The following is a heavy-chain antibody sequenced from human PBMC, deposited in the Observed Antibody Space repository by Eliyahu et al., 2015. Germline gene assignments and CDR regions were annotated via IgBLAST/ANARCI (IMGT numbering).Heavy chain of an antibody. D-gene: IGHD4-17*01. V-gene: IGHV5-51*01. CDR1: GYRFNDYW. CDR3: GRRGYVTSDTDDY. J-gene: IGHJ4*02. CDR2: FHPYDSQT. Sequence: EVQLVQSGPEVKKPGESLKISCKLSGYRFNDYWIGWVRQKAGQGLEWMGIFHPYDSQTLYTPSFEGQVTISADKSIATVYLQWSSLKASDTAMYYCGRRGYVTSDTDDYWGQGTLVTVSS.